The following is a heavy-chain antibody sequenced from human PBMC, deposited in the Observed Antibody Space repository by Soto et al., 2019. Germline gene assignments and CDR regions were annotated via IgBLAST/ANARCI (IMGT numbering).Heavy chain of an antibody. V-gene: IGHV5-10-1*01. CDR3: ARDELRTYGMDV. J-gene: IGHJ6*02. Sequence: GESLKISCKGSGYSFTSYWISWVRQMPGKGLEWMGRIDPSDSYTNYSPSFQGRFTISRDNAKNTLYLQMNSLRAEDTAVYYCARDELRTYGMDVWGQGTTVTVSS. CDR1: GYSFTSYW. D-gene: IGHD1-7*01. CDR2: IDPSDSYT.